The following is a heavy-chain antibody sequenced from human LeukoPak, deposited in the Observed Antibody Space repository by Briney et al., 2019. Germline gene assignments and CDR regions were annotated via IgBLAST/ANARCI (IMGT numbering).Heavy chain of an antibody. D-gene: IGHD2-8*01. CDR1: GSTFDDYT. J-gene: IGHJ4*02. CDR2: ISRDGGST. Sequence: GGSLRLSCAASGSTFDDYTFHWVRQAPGKGLEWVSLISRDGGSTYYADSVRGRFTISRDNSKNSLYLQMNSLRTEDTALYYCTKDRYCTTTFCPLDYWGQGTLATVSS. CDR3: TKDRYCTTTFCPLDY. V-gene: IGHV3-43*01.